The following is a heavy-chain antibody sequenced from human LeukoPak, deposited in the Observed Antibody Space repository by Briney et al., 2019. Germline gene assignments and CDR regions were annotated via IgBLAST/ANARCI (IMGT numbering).Heavy chain of an antibody. J-gene: IGHJ4*02. D-gene: IGHD6-25*01. CDR1: GFTFSTYW. CDR3: VKDWCGRCDGRRDGRAAAEKWGDS. Sequence: GGSLRLSCAASGFTFSTYWMTWVRQAPGKGLEWVANIKQDGSETHYVDSVRGRFTISRDNAKNSLHLQMNSLRAEDTAMYFCVKDWCGRCDGRRDGRAAAEKWGDSWGQGTLVIVS. CDR2: IKQDGSET. V-gene: IGHV3-7*01.